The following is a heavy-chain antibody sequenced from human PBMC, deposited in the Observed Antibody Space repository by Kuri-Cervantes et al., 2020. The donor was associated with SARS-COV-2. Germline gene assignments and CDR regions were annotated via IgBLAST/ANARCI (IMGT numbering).Heavy chain of an antibody. CDR2: ISGSGGST. CDR1: GFTFSSYA. V-gene: IGHV3-23*01. J-gene: IGHJ3*02. Sequence: ETLSLTCAASGFTFSSYAMSWVRQAPGKGLEWVSAISGSGGSTYYADSMKGRFTISRDNSKNTLYLQMNSLRAEDTAVYYCAKDEDSSSWYSNRGFDAFDIWGQGTMVTVSS. CDR3: AKDEDSSSWYSNRGFDAFDI. D-gene: IGHD6-13*01.